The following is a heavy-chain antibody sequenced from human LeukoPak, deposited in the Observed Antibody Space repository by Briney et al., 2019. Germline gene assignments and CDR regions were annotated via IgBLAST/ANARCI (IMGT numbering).Heavy chain of an antibody. J-gene: IGHJ4*02. Sequence: PSETLSLTCTVSGGSISSSSYYWGWIRQPPGKGLEWIGSIYYSGSTYYNPSLKSRVTISVDRSKNQFSLKLSSVTAADTAVYYCARPEAGYSSGWYVYWGQGTLVTVSS. V-gene: IGHV4-39*07. CDR1: GGSISSSSYY. D-gene: IGHD6-13*01. CDR2: IYYSGST. CDR3: ARPEAGYSSGWYVY.